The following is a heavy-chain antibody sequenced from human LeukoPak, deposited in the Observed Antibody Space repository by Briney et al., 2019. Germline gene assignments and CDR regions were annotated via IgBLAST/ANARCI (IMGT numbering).Heavy chain of an antibody. CDR1: GGSITGNY. D-gene: IGHD4/OR15-4a*01. V-gene: IGHV4-59*01. CDR2: IYYSGST. Sequence: SETLSLTCSVSGGSITGNYWSWIRQPPGKGPEWIGYIYYSGSTSYNPSLKSRVSMSVDTSKNQFSLQLGSVTAADTAVYFCARDSTRTIAHHFDSWGHGTLVTVSS. CDR3: ARDSTRTIAHHFDS. J-gene: IGHJ4*01.